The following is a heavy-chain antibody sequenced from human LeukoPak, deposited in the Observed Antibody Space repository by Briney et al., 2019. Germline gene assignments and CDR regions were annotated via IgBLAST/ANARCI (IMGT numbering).Heavy chain of an antibody. D-gene: IGHD6-19*01. Sequence: GRSLRLSCAASGFTFDDYAMHWVRQARGKGLEWVSGISWDSGSIAYADPVKGRFTISRDNAKNSLYLQVNSLREEDTALYYCARDFGAVTGSVDVWGQGTTVTVSS. J-gene: IGHJ6*02. CDR1: GFTFDDYA. CDR3: ARDFGAVTGSVDV. V-gene: IGHV3-9*01. CDR2: ISWDSGSI.